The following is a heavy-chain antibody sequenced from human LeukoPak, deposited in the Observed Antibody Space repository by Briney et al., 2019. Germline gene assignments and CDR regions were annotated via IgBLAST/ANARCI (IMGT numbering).Heavy chain of an antibody. CDR2: ISGSGGNT. V-gene: IGHV3-23*01. D-gene: IGHD3-22*01. J-gene: IGHJ4*02. CDR3: AKTPLYYYDSSGYFDY. Sequence: GGSLRLSCAASGFTFSNYAMSWVRQAPGKGLEWVSAISGSGGNTYYADSVKGRFTISRDKSKNTLYLRMNSLRAEDTAVYFCAKTPLYYYDSSGYFDYWGQGTLVTASS. CDR1: GFTFSNYA.